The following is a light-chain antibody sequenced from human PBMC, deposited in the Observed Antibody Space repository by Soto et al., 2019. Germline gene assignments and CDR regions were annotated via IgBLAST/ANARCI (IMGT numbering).Light chain of an antibody. V-gene: IGKV1-5*03. Sequence: DIQMTQSRSTLSASVGDRVTITCRASQSISSWLAWYQQKPGKAPKLLIYKASSLESGVPSRFSGSGSGTEFTLTISNLQPDDFATYYCQQYNSYPWTFGQGTKVEIK. CDR2: KAS. CDR3: QQYNSYPWT. CDR1: QSISSW. J-gene: IGKJ1*01.